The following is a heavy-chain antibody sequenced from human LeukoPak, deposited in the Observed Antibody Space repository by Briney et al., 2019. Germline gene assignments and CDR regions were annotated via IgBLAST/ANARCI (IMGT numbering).Heavy chain of an antibody. CDR1: GYSISRGYY. J-gene: IGHJ3*02. D-gene: IGHD7-27*01. V-gene: IGHV4-38-2*02. Sequence: SETLSLTCTGSGYSISRGYYWGWIRQPPGKGLEGIGSIYHSGSNYYNPSLKSRVTISVDTSKNQFSLKLSSVTAADTAVYYCARLGSLGFWLDAFDIWGQGTMVTVSS. CDR3: ARLGSLGFWLDAFDI. CDR2: IYHSGSN.